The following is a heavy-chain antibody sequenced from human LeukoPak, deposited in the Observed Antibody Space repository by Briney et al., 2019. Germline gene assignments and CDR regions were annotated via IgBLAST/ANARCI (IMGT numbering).Heavy chain of an antibody. CDR3: ARDVIVVVPAASFLNWFDP. D-gene: IGHD2-2*01. CDR2: IYTSGST. CDR1: GRSISSYY. V-gene: IGHV4-4*07. J-gene: IGHJ5*02. Sequence: SETLSLTCTVSGRSISSYYWSWIRQPAGKGLEWIGRIYTSGSTNYNPSLKSRVTMSVDTSKNQFSLKLSSVTAADTAVYYCARDVIVVVPAASFLNWFDPWGQGTLVTVSS.